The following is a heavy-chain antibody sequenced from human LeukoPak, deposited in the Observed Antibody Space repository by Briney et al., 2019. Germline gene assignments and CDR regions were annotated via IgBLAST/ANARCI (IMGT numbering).Heavy chain of an antibody. CDR1: GFTFSSYE. Sequence: GGSLRLSCAASGFTFSSYEIYWVRQAPGKGLEWVSYITSSGTGMNYVDSVKGRFTIPRDNAKNSLYLQMNSLRGEDTAIYYCARGGASTGYFYDSWGQGTLVTVSA. CDR2: ITSSGTGM. J-gene: IGHJ5*01. CDR3: ARGGASTGYFYDS. D-gene: IGHD3-9*01. V-gene: IGHV3-48*03.